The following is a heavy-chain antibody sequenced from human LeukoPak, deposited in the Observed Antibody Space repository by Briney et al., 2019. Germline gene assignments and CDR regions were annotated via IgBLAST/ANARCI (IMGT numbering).Heavy chain of an antibody. V-gene: IGHV1-69*05. CDR2: FIPICGTA. D-gene: IGHD2-2*01. CDR1: GGTFSDYA. CDR3: ATSQHPRSCGSPSCYEDPIYYMDV. Sequence: SVKVSCKASGGTFSDYALNWVRQAPGQGLEWMGVFIPICGTANYAQKFQGRVTITTDKSTSTAYMALSRLRSEDTAVYYCATSQHPRSCGSPSCYEDPIYYMDVWGKGTTVTISS. J-gene: IGHJ6*03.